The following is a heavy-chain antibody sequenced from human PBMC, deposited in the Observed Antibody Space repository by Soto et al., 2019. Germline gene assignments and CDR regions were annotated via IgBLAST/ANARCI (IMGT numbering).Heavy chain of an antibody. Sequence: PGGSLRLSCAASGFTFSSYSMNWVRQAPGKGLEWVSSISSSSSYIYYADSVKGRFTISRDNAKNSLYLQMNSLRAEDTAVYYCARAERFLEWFNWFDPWGQGTLVTVSS. V-gene: IGHV3-21*01. CDR1: GFTFSSYS. D-gene: IGHD3-3*01. CDR2: ISSSSSYI. CDR3: ARAERFLEWFNWFDP. J-gene: IGHJ5*02.